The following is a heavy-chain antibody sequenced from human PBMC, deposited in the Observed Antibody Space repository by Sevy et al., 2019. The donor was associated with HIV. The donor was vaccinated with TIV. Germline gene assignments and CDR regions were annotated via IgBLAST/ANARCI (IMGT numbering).Heavy chain of an antibody. J-gene: IGHJ4*02. CDR1: GYTFTGYY. V-gene: IGHV1-2*06. Sequence: ASVKVSCKASGYTFTGYYMHWVRQAPGQGLEWMGRINPNSGGTNYAQKFQGRVTMTRDTSISTAYMELSRLRSDETAVYYCARELVRITMVRGVTARESSFDYWGQGTLVTVSS. CDR2: INPNSGGT. CDR3: ARELVRITMVRGVTARESSFDY. D-gene: IGHD3-10*01.